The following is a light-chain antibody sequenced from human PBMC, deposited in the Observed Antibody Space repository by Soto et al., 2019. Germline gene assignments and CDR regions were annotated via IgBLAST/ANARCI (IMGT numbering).Light chain of an antibody. J-gene: IGKJ5*01. Sequence: EIVLTQSPATLSLSPGERATLSCRASQSVSSYLAWYQQKPGQAPRLLIYDASNRATGIPARFSGSGSGTVFTLTLSSLEPEDFAVYYCQQRSNWPGFVQGTRLEIK. CDR3: QQRSNWPG. V-gene: IGKV3-11*01. CDR1: QSVSSY. CDR2: DAS.